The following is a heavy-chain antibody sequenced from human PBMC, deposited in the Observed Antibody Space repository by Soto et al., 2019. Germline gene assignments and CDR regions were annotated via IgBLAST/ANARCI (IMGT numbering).Heavy chain of an antibody. D-gene: IGHD3-3*01. CDR1: GFTFSSYA. Sequence: GGSLRLSCAASGFTFSSYAMSWVRQAPGKGLEWVSAISGSGGSTYYADSVKGRFTISRDNSKNTLYLQMNSLRAEDTAVYYCAQRAPPGYYDFWSGYAYYYYYGMDVWGQGTTVTVSS. CDR2: ISGSGGST. J-gene: IGHJ6*02. V-gene: IGHV3-23*01. CDR3: AQRAPPGYYDFWSGYAYYYYYGMDV.